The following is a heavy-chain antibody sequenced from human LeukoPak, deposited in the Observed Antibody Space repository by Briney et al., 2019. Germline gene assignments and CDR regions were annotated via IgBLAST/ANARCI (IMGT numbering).Heavy chain of an antibody. Sequence: ASVKVSCKASGYTFTSSDINSVRQATGQGLEWMGWRNPNSGNTGNAQKFQGRVTMTRNTSISTAYMELSSLRSEDTAVYYCARVDFDWLSRSYYFDYWGQGTLVTVSS. D-gene: IGHD3-9*01. CDR1: GYTFTSSD. CDR3: ARVDFDWLSRSYYFDY. CDR2: RNPNSGNT. V-gene: IGHV1-8*01. J-gene: IGHJ4*02.